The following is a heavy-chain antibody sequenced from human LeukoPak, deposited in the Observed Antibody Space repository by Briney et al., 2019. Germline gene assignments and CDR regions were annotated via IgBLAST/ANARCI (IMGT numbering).Heavy chain of an antibody. Sequence: GRSLRLSCAASGFTFSSYAIHWVRQAPGKGLEWVAVISLDGNNKYYADSVKGRFTISRDNSKNTLYLQMNTLGPEDTAVYYCAKWGYCTGTSCYIRDPFYWFDPWGQGTLVTVSS. V-gene: IGHV3-30-3*02. CDR2: ISLDGNNK. CDR3: AKWGYCTGTSCYIRDPFYWFDP. J-gene: IGHJ5*02. CDR1: GFTFSSYA. D-gene: IGHD2-2*02.